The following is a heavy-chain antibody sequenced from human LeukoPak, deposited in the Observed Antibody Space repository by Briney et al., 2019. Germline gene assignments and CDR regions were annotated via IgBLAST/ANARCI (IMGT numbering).Heavy chain of an antibody. CDR3: AKGAGGSYGLYYFDY. CDR1: GFSFDTYA. V-gene: IGHV3-23*01. J-gene: IGHJ4*02. D-gene: IGHD3-10*01. Sequence: PGGSLRLSCTASGFSFDTYAMNWVRQVPGKGLEWVSGISGSGGNSYYADSVKGRFTISRDNSKNTLYLQMHSLRAEDTAIYYCAKGAGGSYGLYYFDYWGQGALVTVSS. CDR2: ISGSGGNS.